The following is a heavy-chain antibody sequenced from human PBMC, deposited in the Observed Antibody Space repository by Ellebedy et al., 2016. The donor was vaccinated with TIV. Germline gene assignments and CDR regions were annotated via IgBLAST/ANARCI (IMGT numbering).Heavy chain of an antibody. J-gene: IGHJ4*02. Sequence: PGGSLRLSCAASGFAFSTYWMSWVRQTPRKGLEWVANITQGGSEKSYVDSVKGRFTISRDDARNSLYLQMNNLRADDTAVYYCARDGWAATTDYWGQGTLVTVSS. CDR1: GFAFSTYW. CDR2: ITQGGSEK. D-gene: IGHD1/OR15-1a*01. CDR3: ARDGWAATTDY. V-gene: IGHV3-7*01.